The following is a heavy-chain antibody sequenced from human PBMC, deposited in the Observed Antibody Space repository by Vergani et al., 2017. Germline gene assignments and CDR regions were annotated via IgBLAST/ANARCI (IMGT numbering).Heavy chain of an antibody. CDR2: IYYSGST. D-gene: IGHD2-15*01. V-gene: IGHV4-59*01. CDR3: ARADCSGGSCYRTGAFDI. J-gene: IGHJ3*02. CDR1: GGSISSYY. Sequence: QVQLQESGPGLVKPSETLSLTCTVSGGSISSYYWSWIRQPPGKGLEWIGYIYYSGSTNYHPSLKSRVTISVDTSKNQFSLKLSSLTAADTAVYYCARADCSGGSCYRTGAFDIWGQGTMVTVSS.